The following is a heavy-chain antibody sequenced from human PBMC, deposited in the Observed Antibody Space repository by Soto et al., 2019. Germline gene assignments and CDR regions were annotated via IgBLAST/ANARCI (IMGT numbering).Heavy chain of an antibody. CDR2: ISSSGKTI. V-gene: IGHV3-48*03. Sequence: GGSLRLSCAASGFTFSNYEMNWVRQAPGKGLEWISYISSSGKTISYADSVKGRFTISRDNAKNSLYLQMNSLRAEDTAVYYCTRLATWRSYSNSWGRGTQVTVSS. CDR3: TRLATWRSYSNS. D-gene: IGHD2-15*01. J-gene: IGHJ5*02. CDR1: GFTFSNYE.